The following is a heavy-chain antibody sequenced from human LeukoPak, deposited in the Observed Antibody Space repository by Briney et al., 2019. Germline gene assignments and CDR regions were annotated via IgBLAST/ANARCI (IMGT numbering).Heavy chain of an antibody. V-gene: IGHV1-2*02. J-gene: IGHJ4*02. CDR3: ARGKMNGDDFDY. Sequence: VASVKVSCKASGYIFTGYYMHWVRQAPGQGLEWMGWINPNSGTNYAQKFQGRVTMTRDTSITTAYMELSRLTSDDTAVYYCARGKMNGDDFDYWGQGTLVTVSS. CDR1: GYIFTGYY. CDR2: INPNSGT. D-gene: IGHD4-17*01.